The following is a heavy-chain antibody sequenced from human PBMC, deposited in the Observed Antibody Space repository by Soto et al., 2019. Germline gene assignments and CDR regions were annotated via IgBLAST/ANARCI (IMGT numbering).Heavy chain of an antibody. V-gene: IGHV1-69*02. CDR2: IIPILGIA. J-gene: IGHJ4*02. CDR3: ASMGEGYCGGDCYSDY. Sequence: QVQLVQSGAEVKKPGSSVKVSCKASGGTFSSYTISWVRQAPGQGLEWMGRIIPILGIANYAQKFQGRVTITADKSTSTAYMELSSLRSDDTAVYYWASMGEGYCGGDCYSDYWGQGTLVTVSS. D-gene: IGHD2-21*02. CDR1: GGTFSSYT.